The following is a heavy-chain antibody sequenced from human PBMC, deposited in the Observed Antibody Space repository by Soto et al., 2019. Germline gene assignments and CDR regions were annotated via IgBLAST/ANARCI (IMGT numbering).Heavy chain of an antibody. CDR2: IWYNGDNR. Sequence: QVQLVESGGGVVQPGRSLTLSCAASGFTFSTFGMHWVRQAPGKGLEWVAVIWYNGDNRYYADSVKGRFTISRDNSKNTLYLHMNSLSAEDTAVYYCARDLSWIDYWGQGTLVTVSS. CDR3: ARDLSWIDY. V-gene: IGHV3-33*01. J-gene: IGHJ4*02. CDR1: GFTFSTFG.